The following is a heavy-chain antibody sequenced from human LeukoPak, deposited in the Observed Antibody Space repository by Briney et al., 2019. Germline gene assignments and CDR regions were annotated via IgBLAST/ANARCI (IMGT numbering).Heavy chain of an antibody. CDR2: ISGNGAGT. CDR3: ARGGSYGDYSRV. J-gene: IGHJ6*02. V-gene: IGHV3-23*01. CDR1: GFTFSSYS. Sequence: GGSLRLSCAASGFTFSSYSVSWVRQAPGKGLEWVSAISGNGAGTYYADSVKGRFTISRDNAKNSLYLQMNSLRAEDTAVYYCARGGSYGDYSRVWGQGTTVTVSS. D-gene: IGHD4-17*01.